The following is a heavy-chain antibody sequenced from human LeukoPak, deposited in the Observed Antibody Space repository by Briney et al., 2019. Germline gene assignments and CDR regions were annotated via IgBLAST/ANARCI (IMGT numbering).Heavy chain of an antibody. V-gene: IGHV3-11*01. J-gene: IGHJ6*02. CDR1: GFTLSDYY. CDR3: ARGPGGRPYFYYNGLDV. CDR2: ISGNGNTI. Sequence: GGSLRLSCAASGFTLSDYYINWIRQAPGKGLEWISYISGNGNTIYYEDSVEGRFTISRDNAKNSVYLQMSRLRGDDAAVYYCARGPGGRPYFYYNGLDVWGQGTTVIVSS. D-gene: IGHD2-8*02.